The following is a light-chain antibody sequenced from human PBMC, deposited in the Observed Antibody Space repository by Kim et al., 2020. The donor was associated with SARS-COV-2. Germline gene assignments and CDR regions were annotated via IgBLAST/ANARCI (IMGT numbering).Light chain of an antibody. Sequence: LSPGDRATLSCRASRSVSRHLAWYQQKPGQAPRLLIYDASNRATGSPGRFSGSGSETDFTLTISSLEPGDFAVYYCQQRNNWPLSFGGGTKVDIK. V-gene: IGKV3-11*01. CDR2: DAS. CDR1: RSVSRH. J-gene: IGKJ4*01. CDR3: QQRNNWPLS.